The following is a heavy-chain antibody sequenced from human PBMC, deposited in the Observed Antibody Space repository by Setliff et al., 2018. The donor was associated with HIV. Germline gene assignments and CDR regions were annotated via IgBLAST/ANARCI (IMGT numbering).Heavy chain of an antibody. V-gene: IGHV4-59*08. J-gene: IGHJ6*03. Sequence: SETLSFTCTVSGGSISSYYWSWIRQPPGKGLEWIGYIYRTGSTKYNPSLKSRVTISVDTSKNQFSLKLSSVTAADTAVYYCATTTIFEVPRYYYYYMDVWGKGTTVTVSS. D-gene: IGHD3-3*01. CDR1: GGSISSYY. CDR3: ATTTIFEVPRYYYYYMDV. CDR2: IYRTGST.